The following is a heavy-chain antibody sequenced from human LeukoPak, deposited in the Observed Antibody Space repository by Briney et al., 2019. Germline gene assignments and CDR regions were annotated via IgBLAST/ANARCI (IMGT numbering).Heavy chain of an antibody. CDR3: AREVVAATGWYYYYYYMDV. D-gene: IGHD2-15*01. J-gene: IGHJ6*03. CDR1: GGSFSGYY. Sequence: SSETLSLTCAVYGGSFSGYYWSWIRQPPGKGLEWIGEINHSGSTNYNPSLKSRVTISVDTSKNQFSLKLSSVTAADTAVYYCAREVVAATGWYYYYYYMDVWGKGTTVTVSS. CDR2: INHSGST. V-gene: IGHV4-34*01.